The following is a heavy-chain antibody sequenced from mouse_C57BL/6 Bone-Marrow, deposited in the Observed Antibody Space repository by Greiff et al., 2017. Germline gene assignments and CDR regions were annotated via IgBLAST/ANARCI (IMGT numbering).Heavy chain of an antibody. CDR1: GFNIKDDY. CDR3: TSFITTVVAHLYFDV. CDR2: IAPENGDT. J-gene: IGHJ1*03. D-gene: IGHD1-1*01. V-gene: IGHV14-4*01. Sequence: EVQLQQSGAELVRPGASVKLSCTASGFNIKDDYMHWVKQRPEQGLEWIGWIAPENGDTEYASKFQGKATITADTSSNTAYLQLSSLTSEDTAVYYCTSFITTVVAHLYFDVWGTGTTVTVSS.